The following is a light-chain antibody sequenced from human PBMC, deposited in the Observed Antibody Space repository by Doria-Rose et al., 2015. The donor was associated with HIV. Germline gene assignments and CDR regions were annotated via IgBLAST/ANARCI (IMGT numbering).Light chain of an antibody. V-gene: IGKV3-20*01. CDR1: QSISNWY. CDR2: GAS. Sequence: EIGLTQSPGTLSLSPGERATLSCRASQSISNWYLAWYQQKPGQAPRLLIYGASSRATGILDRFSGSGSGTDFTLTISRLEPEDSAVYYCQQYSRSPETLGQGTNLEIK. CDR3: QQYSRSPET. J-gene: IGKJ2*01.